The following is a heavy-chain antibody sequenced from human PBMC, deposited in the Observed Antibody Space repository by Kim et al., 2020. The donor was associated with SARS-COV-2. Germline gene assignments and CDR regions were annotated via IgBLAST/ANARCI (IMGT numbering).Heavy chain of an antibody. J-gene: IGHJ3*02. CDR3: AKDLSRSGKRITMVRGVIITNAFDI. CDR1: GFTFSSYA. Sequence: GGSLRLSCAASGFTFSSYAMSWVRQAPGKGLEWVSAISGSGGSTYYADSVKGRFTISRDNSKNTLYLQMNSLRAEDTAVYYCAKDLSRSGKRITMVRGVIITNAFDIWGQGTMVTVSS. D-gene: IGHD3-10*01. V-gene: IGHV3-23*01. CDR2: ISGSGGST.